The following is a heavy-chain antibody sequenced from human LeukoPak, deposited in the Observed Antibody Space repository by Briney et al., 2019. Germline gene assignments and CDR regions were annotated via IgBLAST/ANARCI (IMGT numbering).Heavy chain of an antibody. CDR1: GGSIGRSSYY. CDR3: ARHGSIATGAFTY. J-gene: IGHJ4*02. V-gene: IGHV4-39*01. CDR2: IYYNGGT. D-gene: IGHD6-13*01. Sequence: SETLSLTCGVSGGSIGRSSYYWGWTRQPPGKGLEWIGSIYYNGGTYYNPSLKSRVTISVDTSRNQFSLKLGSVTAADTAVYYCARHGSIATGAFTYWGQGTLVTVSS.